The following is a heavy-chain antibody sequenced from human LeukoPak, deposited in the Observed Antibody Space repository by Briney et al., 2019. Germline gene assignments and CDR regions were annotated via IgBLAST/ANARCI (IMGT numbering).Heavy chain of an antibody. D-gene: IGHD6-19*01. Sequence: PSETLSLTCTVSGGSITTYYWSWIRQPPGKGLEWIGYIYYSGSTNYNPSLKSRITISVDTSKNQFSLKVSSVTAADTAVYYCARQGTYNSGWNDYWGQGTLVTVSS. CDR1: GGSITTYY. J-gene: IGHJ4*02. CDR3: ARQGTYNSGWNDY. CDR2: IYYSGST. V-gene: IGHV4-59*08.